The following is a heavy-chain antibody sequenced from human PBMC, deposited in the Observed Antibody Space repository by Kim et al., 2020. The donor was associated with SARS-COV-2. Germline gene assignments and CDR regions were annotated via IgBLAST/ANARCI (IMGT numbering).Heavy chain of an antibody. Sequence: SETLSLTCAVSGGSFSGYYWSWVRQAQGKGLEWIGEINPSGTTNYNPSLKSRVTISGDTSQDQFFLRLSSLTVADTAMYYCVYRSRGYRSFFDYWGQGTLVTVSS. CDR1: GGSFSGYY. J-gene: IGHJ4*02. CDR2: INPSGTT. CDR3: VYRSRGYRSFFDY. V-gene: IGHV4-34*01. D-gene: IGHD5-18*01.